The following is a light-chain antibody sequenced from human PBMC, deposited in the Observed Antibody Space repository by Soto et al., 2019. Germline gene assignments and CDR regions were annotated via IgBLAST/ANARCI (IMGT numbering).Light chain of an antibody. CDR3: QQDYNFPLT. CDR2: AAS. Sequence: EIVLTQSPATLSLSPGQRATLSCMASQSVRSNFLSWYQQKPGQAPRLLIYAASDRATGFPARFSGSGSVTDFTLTISSLQPEDVAVYYCQQDYNFPLTFGGGTKVEIK. CDR1: QSVRSNF. V-gene: IGKV3D-7*01. J-gene: IGKJ4*01.